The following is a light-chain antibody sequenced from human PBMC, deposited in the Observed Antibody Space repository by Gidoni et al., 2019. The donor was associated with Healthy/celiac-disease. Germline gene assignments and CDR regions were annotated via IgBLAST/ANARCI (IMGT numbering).Light chain of an antibody. J-gene: IGKJ4*01. Sequence: DIVWTQPPATLSSSPGERATLSCRASQSVSSYLAWYQQKPGQAPRLLIYDTSNRATGLPARFSGSGSGTDFTLTISSLQPEDFAVYYCQQRSNWPSLTFGEGTKVEIK. CDR1: QSVSSY. CDR2: DTS. V-gene: IGKV3-11*01. CDR3: QQRSNWPSLT.